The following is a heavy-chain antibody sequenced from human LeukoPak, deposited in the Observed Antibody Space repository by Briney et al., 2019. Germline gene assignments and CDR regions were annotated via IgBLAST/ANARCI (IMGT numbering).Heavy chain of an antibody. CDR3: ARDYSGNYYKGFDY. V-gene: IGHV3-30-3*01. Sequence: GGSLRLSCAASGFTFSSNAIHWVRQAPGKRLEWVAVISNDGSNKYYADSVKGRFTISRDNSKNTLYLQMNGLRAEDTAVYYCARDYSGNYYKGFDYWGQGTLVTVSS. D-gene: IGHD1-26*01. CDR1: GFTFSSNA. CDR2: ISNDGSNK. J-gene: IGHJ4*02.